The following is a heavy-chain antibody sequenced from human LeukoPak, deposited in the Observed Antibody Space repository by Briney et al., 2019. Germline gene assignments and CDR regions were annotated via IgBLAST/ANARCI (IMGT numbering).Heavy chain of an antibody. J-gene: IGHJ6*03. CDR1: VGSFSGYY. D-gene: IGHD3-22*01. CDR2: INNSGSS. V-gene: IGHV4-34*01. Sequence: KSSETLSLTCAVYVGSFSGYYWSWIRQPPGKGLEWIGAINNSGSSNYNPSLKSRVTISVDTPKNQFSLKLTAVTAADTAVYYCARSAYSSAGLYYYYYMDVWGRGTPVTVSS. CDR3: ARSAYSSAGLYYYYYMDV.